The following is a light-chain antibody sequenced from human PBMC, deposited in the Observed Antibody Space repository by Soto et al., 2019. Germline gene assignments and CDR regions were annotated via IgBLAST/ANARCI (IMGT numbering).Light chain of an antibody. J-gene: IGKJ3*01. CDR2: GAS. V-gene: IGKV3-20*01. CDR3: QQYGSSPLFT. CDR1: QSVSSSY. Sequence: EIVLTQSPGTLSLSPGERATLSCRASQSVSSSYLDWYQQKPGQATRLLIYGASSRATGIPDRFSGSGSGTDFTLTISRLEPEDFAVYYCQQYGSSPLFTFGPGTKVDIK.